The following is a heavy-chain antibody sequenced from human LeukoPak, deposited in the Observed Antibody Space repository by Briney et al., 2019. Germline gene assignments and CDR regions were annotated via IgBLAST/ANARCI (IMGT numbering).Heavy chain of an antibody. CDR1: GFTFSSHG. V-gene: IGHV3-33*01. CDR3: ARAIAVAGTVEGFCDY. CDR2: IWNDGSNK. Sequence: GGSLRLSCAASGFTFSSHGMHWVRQAPGKGLEWVAVIWNDGSNKYYADSVKGRFAISRDNPKNTLYLQVNSLRAEDTAVYYCARAIAVAGTVEGFCDYWGQGTLVAVSS. J-gene: IGHJ4*02. D-gene: IGHD6-19*01.